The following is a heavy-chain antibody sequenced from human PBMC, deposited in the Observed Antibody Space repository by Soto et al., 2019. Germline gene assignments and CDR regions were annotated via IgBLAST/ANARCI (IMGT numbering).Heavy chain of an antibody. V-gene: IGHV3-23*01. J-gene: IGHJ4*02. Sequence: EVQLLESGGGLVQSGGSLRLSCAASGFSFSDYDLNWVRQAPGRGLEWVSGISGSSDSTYYADSLKARFTISRDNPKKTLHLHLMSLRGEDTGGEYFAKVNRCSGGSTRDDCWGQGTLVTVSS. D-gene: IGHD6-19*01. CDR3: AKVNRCSGGSTRDDC. CDR2: ISGSSDST. CDR1: GFSFSDYD.